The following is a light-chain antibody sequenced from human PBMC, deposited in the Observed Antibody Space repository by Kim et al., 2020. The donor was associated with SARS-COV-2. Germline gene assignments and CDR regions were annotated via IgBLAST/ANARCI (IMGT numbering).Light chain of an antibody. Sequence: GLSITPCHPRTSRGVRGYNTVDLYQQHPGKGPKVIIYDVSERPSGIPDRFSGSKSGSTSSLPISGLQTEDEGDYRCCSYADRNSWVFGGGTKVTDL. CDR1: SRGVRGYNT. J-gene: IGLJ2*01. V-gene: IGLV2-11*03. CDR2: DVS. CDR3: CSYADRNSWV.